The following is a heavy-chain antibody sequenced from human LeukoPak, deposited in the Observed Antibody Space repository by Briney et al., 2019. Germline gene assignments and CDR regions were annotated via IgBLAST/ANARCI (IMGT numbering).Heavy chain of an antibody. V-gene: IGHV3-23*01. CDR1: GFTFSSYA. D-gene: IGHD3-3*01. J-gene: IGHJ4*02. CDR2: ISGSGGST. Sequence: PGGSLRLSCAASGFTFSSYAMSWVRQAPGEGLEWVSAISGSGGSTYYADSVKGRFTISRDNSKNTLYLQMNSLRAEDTAVYYCAKDGAGTIFGVVPYFDYWGQGTLVTVSS. CDR3: AKDGAGTIFGVVPYFDY.